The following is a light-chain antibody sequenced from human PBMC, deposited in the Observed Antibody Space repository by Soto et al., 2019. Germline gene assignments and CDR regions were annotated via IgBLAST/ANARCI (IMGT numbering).Light chain of an antibody. CDR2: GAS. Sequence: EIVLTQSPATLSMSPGKRATLSCRASQSVGSNLAWYQQQPGQAPRLLVYGASTSATVIPARFSCSGSGTDFTLTISSLQSEDFAVYYCQQYNDWPLSFGGGTKVEIK. J-gene: IGKJ4*01. CDR3: QQYNDWPLS. V-gene: IGKV3-15*01. CDR1: QSVGSN.